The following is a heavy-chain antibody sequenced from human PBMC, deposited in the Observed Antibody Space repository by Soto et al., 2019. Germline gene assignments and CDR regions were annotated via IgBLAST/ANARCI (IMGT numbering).Heavy chain of an antibody. CDR1: GYTFSSFD. J-gene: IGHJ6*03. CDR3: ARGVEEDSGSGSDGYMDV. Sequence: QVQLVQSGAEVRKPGASVKVSCKASGYTFSSFDINWVRQAAGHGLEWMGWMTPNSGHTGYAQKFQGRVTMTRNTSTRTVCMELSSLTSEDTAVYYGARGVEEDSGSGSDGYMDVWGRGTTVTVSS. V-gene: IGHV1-8*01. D-gene: IGHD3-10*01. CDR2: MTPNSGHT.